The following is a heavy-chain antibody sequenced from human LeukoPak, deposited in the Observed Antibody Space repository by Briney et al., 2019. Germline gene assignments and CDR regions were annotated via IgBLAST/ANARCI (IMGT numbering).Heavy chain of an antibody. CDR2: ISYDGENK. V-gene: IGHV3-30*02. CDR3: AKDGGAGYLILDS. D-gene: IGHD3-9*01. CDR1: GFTFSSFG. Sequence: PGGSLRLSCAASGFTFSSFGMHWVRQAPGKGLEWVAFISYDGENKNYADSVKGRFTISRDNSKNTLHVQMTSLRLEDTAVYYCAKDGGAGYLILDSWGQGTLVTVSS. J-gene: IGHJ4*02.